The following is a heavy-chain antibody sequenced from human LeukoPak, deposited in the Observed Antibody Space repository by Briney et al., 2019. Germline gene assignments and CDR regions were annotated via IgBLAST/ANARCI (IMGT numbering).Heavy chain of an antibody. Sequence: GGSLRLSCAASGFTFSKYAMHWVRQAPGKGLEWVAFIRHDGSDKYYIDSVKDRFIISRDNSKNTLYLQMNSLRAEDTAVYYCARGPPLDYWGQGTLVTVSS. CDR2: IRHDGSDK. J-gene: IGHJ4*02. CDR1: GFTFSKYA. V-gene: IGHV3-30*02. CDR3: ARGPPLDY.